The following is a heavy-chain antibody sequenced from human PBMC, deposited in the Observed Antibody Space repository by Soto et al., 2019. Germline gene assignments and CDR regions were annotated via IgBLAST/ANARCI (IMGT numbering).Heavy chain of an antibody. V-gene: IGHV3-21*01. D-gene: IGHD3-10*01. CDR3: ARDPDRGYYYYYMDV. CDR2: ISSSSSYI. CDR1: GFTFSSYS. J-gene: IGHJ6*03. Sequence: GGSLRLSCAASGFTFSSYSMNWVRQAPGKGLEWVSSISSSSSYIYYADSVKGRFTISRDNAKNSLYLQMNSLRAEDTAVYYCARDPDRGYYYYYMDVWGKGTTVTVSS.